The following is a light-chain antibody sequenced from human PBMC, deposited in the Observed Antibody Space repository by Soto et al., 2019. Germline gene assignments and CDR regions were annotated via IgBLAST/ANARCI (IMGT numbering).Light chain of an antibody. Sequence: QSELTKPASGSGLPGQSITISCTGTSSDVGGYNYVSWYQQHPGKAPKLMIYDVSLRPSGISNRFSGSKSGNTASLTISGLQAEDEADYYCSSYTSTSTLVFGTGTKVTVL. CDR2: DVS. CDR3: SSYTSTSTLV. J-gene: IGLJ1*01. V-gene: IGLV2-14*01. CDR1: SSDVGGYNY.